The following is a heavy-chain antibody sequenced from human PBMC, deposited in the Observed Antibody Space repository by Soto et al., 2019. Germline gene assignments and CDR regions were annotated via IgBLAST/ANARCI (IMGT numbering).Heavy chain of an antibody. J-gene: IGHJ6*02. CDR3: ANLPAAKPGHYYGMDV. Sequence: PGGSLRLSCAASGFTFGSYWMSWVRQAPGKGLEWVANIKQDGSEKYYVDSVKGRFTISRDNAKNSLYLQMNSLRAEDTAVYYCANLPAAKPGHYYGMDVWGQGTSVTVSS. V-gene: IGHV3-7*01. CDR1: GFTFGSYW. D-gene: IGHD2-2*01. CDR2: IKQDGSEK.